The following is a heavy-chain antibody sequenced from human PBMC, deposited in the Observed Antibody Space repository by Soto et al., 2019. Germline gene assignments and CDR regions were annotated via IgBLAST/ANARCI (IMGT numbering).Heavy chain of an antibody. CDR1: GFALSDYS. CDR2: INSDSSVI. CDR3: VRGRVVTTPGPNFDY. D-gene: IGHD2-2*01. J-gene: IGHJ4*02. V-gene: IGHV3-48*01. Sequence: EVQLVESGGDLVQPGGSLRLSCAASGFALSDYSMNWVRQAPGKGLEWVSYINSDSSVIYYADSVKGRFTISRDNAKNSLYLQMTSLRAEDTALYYCVRGRVVTTPGPNFDYWGQGNLVTVSS.